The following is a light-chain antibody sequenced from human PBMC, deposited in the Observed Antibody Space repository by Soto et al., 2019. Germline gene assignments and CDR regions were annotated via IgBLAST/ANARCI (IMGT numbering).Light chain of an antibody. CDR2: GAS. Sequence: EIVLTQSPGTLSLSPGERATLSCRASQSVSSSYLAWYQQKPGQAPRLLIYGASSRATSIPDTFSGSGSGTDFSLTISRLEPEDFAVYYCQQYVNSPITFGQGTRLEIK. CDR3: QQYVNSPIT. V-gene: IGKV3-20*01. CDR1: QSVSSSY. J-gene: IGKJ5*01.